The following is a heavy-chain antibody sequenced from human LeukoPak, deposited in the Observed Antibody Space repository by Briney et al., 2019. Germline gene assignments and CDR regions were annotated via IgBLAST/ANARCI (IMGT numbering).Heavy chain of an antibody. J-gene: IGHJ4*02. D-gene: IGHD3-9*01. CDR2: ITSKTDGGTT. CDR1: GFTFSNAW. CDR3: TTDSGWYYDILTGYSGYFDY. V-gene: IGHV3-15*01. Sequence: GGSLRLSCAASGFTFSNAWMSWVRQAPGKGLEWVGRITSKTDGGTTDYAAPVKGRFTISRDDSKNTLYLQMNSLKTEDTAVYYCTTDSGWYYDILTGYSGYFDYWGQGTLVTVSS.